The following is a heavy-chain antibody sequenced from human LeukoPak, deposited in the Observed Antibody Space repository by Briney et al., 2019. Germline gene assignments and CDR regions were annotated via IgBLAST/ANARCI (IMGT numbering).Heavy chain of an antibody. CDR2: ISGSAGST. CDR1: GFTFSSYV. CDR3: AEDLIARGYSYEFDY. Sequence: GGSLRLSCAASGFTFSSYVMNWVRQAPGKGLEWVSSISGSAGSTYYGDSVKGRFTVSRDNSKNTLYLQMNSLRAEDTAVYYCAEDLIARGYSYEFDYWGQGTLVTVSS. J-gene: IGHJ4*02. D-gene: IGHD5-18*01. V-gene: IGHV3-23*01.